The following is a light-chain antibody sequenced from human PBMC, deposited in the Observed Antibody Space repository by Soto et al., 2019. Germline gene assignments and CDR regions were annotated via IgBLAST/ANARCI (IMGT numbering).Light chain of an antibody. CDR1: SSNIGTNT. Sequence: QSVLTQPPSASGTPGQMVTISCPGSSSNIGTNTVNWYQQLPGTAPKLLIYNNNQRPSGVPDRFSGSKSGTSASLAISGLQSDIEADYYCAAWDDSLNGYVFGIGTKVTVL. CDR3: AAWDDSLNGYV. V-gene: IGLV1-44*01. J-gene: IGLJ1*01. CDR2: NNN.